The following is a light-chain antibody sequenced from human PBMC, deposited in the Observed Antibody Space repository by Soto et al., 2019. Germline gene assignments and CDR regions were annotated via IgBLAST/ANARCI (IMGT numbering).Light chain of an antibody. Sequence: EIVLTQSPGTLSLSPGERATLSCRASPSVSSRYLAWYQHKPGQAPRLLIYGASGRATGVPDRFSGSGSETDFTLTISRLEPEDFAVYYCQHCDSSPSIPFGQGTRLEIK. V-gene: IGKV3-20*01. CDR1: PSVSSRY. J-gene: IGKJ5*01. CDR2: GAS. CDR3: QHCDSSPSIP.